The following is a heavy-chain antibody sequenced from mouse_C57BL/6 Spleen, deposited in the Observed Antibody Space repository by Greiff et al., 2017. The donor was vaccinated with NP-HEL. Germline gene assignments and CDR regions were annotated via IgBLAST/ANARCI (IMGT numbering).Heavy chain of an antibody. CDR3: ARSPPLYYFDY. V-gene: IGHV1-82*01. CDR2: IYPGDGDT. Sequence: VKLMESGPELVKPGASVKISCKASGYAFSSSWMNWVKQRPGKGLEWIGRIYPGDGDTNYNGKFKGKATLTADKSSSTAYMQLSSLTSEDSAVYFCARSPPLYYFDYWGQGTTLTVSS. J-gene: IGHJ2*01. CDR1: GYAFSSSW.